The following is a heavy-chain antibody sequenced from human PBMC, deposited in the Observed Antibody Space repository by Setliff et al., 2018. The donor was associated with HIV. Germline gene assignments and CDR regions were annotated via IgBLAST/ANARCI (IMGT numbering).Heavy chain of an antibody. D-gene: IGHD6-13*01. CDR3: AKSPAGTYWMDFYRNYDPLDY. V-gene: IGHV3-33*06. J-gene: IGHJ4*02. CDR2: IWYDGSNK. CDR1: GFTFSSYG. Sequence: GGSLRLSCAASGFTFSSYGMHWVRQAPGKGLEWVAVIWYDGSNKYYADSVKGRFTISRDNSKNTVSLQMNSLRAEDTAVYYCAKSPAGTYWMDFYRNYDPLDYWGQGTLVTV.